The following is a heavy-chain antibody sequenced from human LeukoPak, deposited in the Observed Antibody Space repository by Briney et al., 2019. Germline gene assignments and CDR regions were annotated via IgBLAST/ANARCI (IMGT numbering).Heavy chain of an antibody. Sequence: SETLSLTCAVYGGSLSGYYWSWIRQPPGKGLEWIGEVPHSGITNYNPSLKSRVTISEDTSKSQFSLKLSSVTAADTAVYYCARIYGDYSDFAYWGQGSPVTVSS. CDR2: VPHSGIT. J-gene: IGHJ4*02. CDR3: ARIYGDYSDFAY. D-gene: IGHD4-17*01. CDR1: GGSLSGYY. V-gene: IGHV4-34*01.